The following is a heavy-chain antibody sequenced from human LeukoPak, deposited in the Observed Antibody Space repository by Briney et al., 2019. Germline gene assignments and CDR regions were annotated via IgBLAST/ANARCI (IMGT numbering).Heavy chain of an antibody. CDR3: ARVADCSSTSCYGGFDY. CDR1: GDSVSSNSAA. V-gene: IGHV6-1*01. J-gene: IGHJ4*02. CDR2: TYYRSKWYN. Sequence: WQTLSLTCAISGDSVSSNSAAWNWIRQSPSRGLEWLGRTYYRSKWYNDYAVSVKSRITINPDTSKNQFSLQLNSVTPEDTAVYYCARVADCSSTSCYGGFDYWGQGTLVTVSS. D-gene: IGHD2-2*01.